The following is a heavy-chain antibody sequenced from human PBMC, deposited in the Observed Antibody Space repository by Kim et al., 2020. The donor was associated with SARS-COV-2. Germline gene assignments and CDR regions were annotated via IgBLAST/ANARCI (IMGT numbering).Heavy chain of an antibody. CDR1: GFTFGDYA. Sequence: GGSLRLSCTASGFTFGDYAMSWFRQAPGKGLEWVGFIRSKAYGGTTEYAASVKGRFTISRDDSKSIAYLQMNSLKTEDTAVYYCTRAGFTQYYYGSGSLMDVWGQGTTVTVSS. J-gene: IGHJ6*02. V-gene: IGHV3-49*03. CDR3: TRAGFTQYYYGSGSLMDV. CDR2: IRSKAYGGTT. D-gene: IGHD3-10*01.